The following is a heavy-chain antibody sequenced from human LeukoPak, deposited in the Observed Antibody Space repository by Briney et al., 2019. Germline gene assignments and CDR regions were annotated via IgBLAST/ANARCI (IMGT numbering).Heavy chain of an antibody. J-gene: IGHJ6*02. D-gene: IGHD4-17*01. CDR2: INPNSGGT. CDR3: ARDHGDYLHYYGMDV. CDR1: GYTFTGYY. V-gene: IGHV1-2*02. Sequence: GASVKVSCKASGYTFTGYYMHWVRQAPGQGLEWMGWINPNSGGTNYAQKFQGRVTMTRDTSISTAYMELSRLRSDDTVVYYCARDHGDYLHYYGMDVWGQRTTVTVSS.